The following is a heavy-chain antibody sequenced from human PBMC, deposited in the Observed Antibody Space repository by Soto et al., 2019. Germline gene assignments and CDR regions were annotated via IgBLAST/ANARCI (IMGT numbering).Heavy chain of an antibody. CDR1: GFTFSSYA. CDR2: ISYDGSNK. J-gene: IGHJ6*02. D-gene: IGHD3-22*01. V-gene: IGHV3-30-3*01. CDR3: ARGAYYDSSGYYLDV. Sequence: TGGSLRLSCAASGFTFSSYAMHWVRQAPGKGLEWVAVISYDGSNKYYADSVKGRFTISRDNSKNTLYLQMNSLRAEDTAVYYCARGAYYDSSGYYLDVWGQGTTVTVSS.